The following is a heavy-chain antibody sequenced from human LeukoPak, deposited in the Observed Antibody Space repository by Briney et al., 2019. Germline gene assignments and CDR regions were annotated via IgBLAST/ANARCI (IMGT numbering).Heavy chain of an antibody. V-gene: IGHV3-7*01. CDR3: ASGNWNDRAFDI. CDR2: IKQDGSEK. CDR1: GFTFSSCW. J-gene: IGHJ3*02. Sequence: GGSLRLSCAASGFTFSSCWMNWVRQAPGKGLEWVVNIKQDGSEKYYVDSVKGRFTISRDNAKNSLYLQMNSLGAEDTAVYYCASGNWNDRAFDIWGQGTMVAVSS. D-gene: IGHD1-20*01.